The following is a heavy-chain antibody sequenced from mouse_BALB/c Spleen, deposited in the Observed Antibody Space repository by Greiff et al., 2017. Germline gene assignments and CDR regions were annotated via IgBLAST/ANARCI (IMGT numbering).Heavy chain of an antibody. CDR3: AQSGAWFAY. J-gene: IGHJ3*01. D-gene: IGHD3-2*02. CDR1: GFNITDTY. Sequence: EVQLQQSGAELVKPGASVKLSCTASGFNITDTYMHWVKQRPEQGLEWIGRIDPANGNTKYDPKFQGKATITADTSSNTAYLQLSSLTSEDTAVYYCAQSGAWFAYWGQGTLVTVSA. V-gene: IGHV14-3*02. CDR2: IDPANGNT.